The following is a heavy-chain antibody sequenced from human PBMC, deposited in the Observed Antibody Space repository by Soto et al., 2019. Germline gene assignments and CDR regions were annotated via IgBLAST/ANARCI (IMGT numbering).Heavy chain of an antibody. CDR2: IIPIFGTA. Sequence: QVQLVQSGAEVKKPGSSVKVSCKASGGTFSSYAISWVRQAPGQGLEWMGGIIPIFGTANYAQKFQVRVTITADKSTSTAYMELSSLRFEDTSVYYCARLFAPKLRYFDYYGMDDCGQGTTVTVSS. J-gene: IGHJ6*02. CDR1: GGTFSSYA. V-gene: IGHV1-69*06. CDR3: ARLFAPKLRYFDYYGMDD. D-gene: IGHD3-9*01.